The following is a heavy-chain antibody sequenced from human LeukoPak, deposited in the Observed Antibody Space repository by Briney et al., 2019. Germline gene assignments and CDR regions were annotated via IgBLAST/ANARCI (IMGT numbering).Heavy chain of an antibody. Sequence: GGSLRLSCAVAGFTLSSYSMNWVRQAPGKGLEWVSSISSSSSHIYYADSVKGRFTISRDNAKNSLYLQMNSLRAEDTAVYYCANTILTGALWGQGTLVTVSS. J-gene: IGHJ4*02. D-gene: IGHD2-2*02. CDR1: GFTLSSYS. CDR3: ANTILTGAL. V-gene: IGHV3-21*01. CDR2: ISSSSSHI.